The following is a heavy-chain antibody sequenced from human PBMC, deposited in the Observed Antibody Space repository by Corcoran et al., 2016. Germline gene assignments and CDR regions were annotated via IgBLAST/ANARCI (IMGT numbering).Heavy chain of an antibody. D-gene: IGHD1-26*01. Sequence: QVQLVQSGAEVKKPGASVKVSCKASGYTFTSYYMHWVRQAPGQGLEWMGIINPSGGSTSYAQKFQGRVTMTRDTSTSTVYMELSSLRSEDPAVEYCASEWESGSYSFDYWGQGTLVTVSS. CDR3: ASEWESGSYSFDY. CDR2: INPSGGST. CDR1: GYTFTSYY. J-gene: IGHJ4*02. V-gene: IGHV1-46*01.